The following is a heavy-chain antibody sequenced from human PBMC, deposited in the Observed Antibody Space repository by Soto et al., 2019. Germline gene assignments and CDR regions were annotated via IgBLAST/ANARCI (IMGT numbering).Heavy chain of an antibody. D-gene: IGHD6-19*01. CDR2: MFYSGST. CDR1: GGSVSSGAYY. CDR3: ARGPERTIAVAAIFAY. V-gene: IGHV4-31*03. Sequence: NPSETLSLTCTVSGGSVSSGAYYWSWIRQHPGKGLEWIGYMFYSGSTYYNPSLKSRVTIPIDTSKNQFSLKLSSVTAADTAVYYCARGPERTIAVAAIFAYWGQGTLVPVSS. J-gene: IGHJ4*02.